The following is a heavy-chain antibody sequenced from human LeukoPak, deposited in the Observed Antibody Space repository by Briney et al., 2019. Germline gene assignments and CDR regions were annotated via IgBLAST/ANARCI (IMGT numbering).Heavy chain of an antibody. J-gene: IGHJ3*02. CDR1: GFTFSRYW. Sequence: GGALRLSCAASGFTFSRYWMHWVRQAAGKGLVWVSRINSDGSSTSYADSVKGRFTISRDNAKNTLYLQMNSLRAEDTAVYYCARDGVGAPGAFDIWGQGTMVTVSS. CDR3: ARDGVGAPGAFDI. CDR2: INSDGSST. V-gene: IGHV3-74*01. D-gene: IGHD1-26*01.